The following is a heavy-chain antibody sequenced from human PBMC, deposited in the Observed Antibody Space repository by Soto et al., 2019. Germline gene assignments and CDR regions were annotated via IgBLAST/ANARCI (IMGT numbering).Heavy chain of an antibody. Sequence: GASVKVSCKASGYSFSRYGIHWVRQAPGQGLEWMGWINTYNGNRNFAQKFEDRVTMPTATSANTVFMELRNLKSDDTAMYYCARDRLRGYDKSGFYFWGQGTPVTVSS. J-gene: IGHJ4*02. CDR1: GYSFSRYG. CDR2: INTYNGNR. D-gene: IGHD5-12*01. V-gene: IGHV1-18*01. CDR3: ARDRLRGYDKSGFYF.